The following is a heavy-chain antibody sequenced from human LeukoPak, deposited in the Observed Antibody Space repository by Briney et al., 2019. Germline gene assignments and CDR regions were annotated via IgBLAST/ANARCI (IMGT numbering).Heavy chain of an antibody. CDR3: ARGSSWYLKERSFDY. CDR1: GFTFSSYA. J-gene: IGHJ4*02. V-gene: IGHV3-30-3*01. Sequence: PGGSLRLSCAASGFTFSSYAMHWVRQAPGKGLEWVAVISYDGSNKYYADSVKGRFTISRDSSKNTLYLQMNSLRAEDTAVYYCARGSSWYLKERSFDYWGQGTLVTVSS. D-gene: IGHD6-13*01. CDR2: ISYDGSNK.